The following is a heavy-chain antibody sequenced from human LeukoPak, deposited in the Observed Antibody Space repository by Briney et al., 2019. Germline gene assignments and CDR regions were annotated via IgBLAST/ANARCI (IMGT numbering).Heavy chain of an antibody. V-gene: IGHV3-23*01. D-gene: IGHD6-13*01. J-gene: IGHJ4*02. CDR3: AKDCYSGSAGYFDY. Sequence: GGSLRLSCAASGFTFSSYAMSWVRQAPGKGLEWVSAISGSGGSTYYADSVKGRFTISRDNSKNTLYLQMNSLRTEDTAVYYCAKDCYSGSAGYFDYWGQGTLVTVSS. CDR2: ISGSGGST. CDR1: GFTFSSYA.